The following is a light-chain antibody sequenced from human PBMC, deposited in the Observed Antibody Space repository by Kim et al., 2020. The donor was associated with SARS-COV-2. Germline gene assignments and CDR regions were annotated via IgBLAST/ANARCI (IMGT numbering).Light chain of an antibody. CDR3: QQYNNWPPLT. V-gene: IGKV3-15*01. Sequence: VSPGERATLSCRASQSVSSNLAWYQQKPGQAPRLLIYGASTRATGIPARFSGSGSGTEFTLTISSLQSEDFAIYCCQQYNNWPPLTFGGGTKLEI. CDR2: GAS. J-gene: IGKJ4*01. CDR1: QSVSSN.